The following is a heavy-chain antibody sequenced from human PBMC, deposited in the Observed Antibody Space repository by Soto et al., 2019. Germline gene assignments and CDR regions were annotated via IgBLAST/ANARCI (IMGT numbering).Heavy chain of an antibody. CDR2: VTLNSGTI. CDR1: RFTFHDSA. V-gene: IGHV3-9*01. CDR3: AKGLCVGTCPFDY. Sequence: EVQLVESGGGLVQPGGSLRLSCAVSRFTFHDSAMHWVRQAPGKGLEWVSSVTLNSGTIGYADSVQGRFTVSRDNARNSLYLQMNSVRAEDTALYFCAKGLCVGTCPFDYWGQGTLVTVSS. D-gene: IGHD2-21*01. J-gene: IGHJ4*02.